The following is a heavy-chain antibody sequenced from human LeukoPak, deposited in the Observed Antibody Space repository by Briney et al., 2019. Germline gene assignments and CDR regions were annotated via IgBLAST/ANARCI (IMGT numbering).Heavy chain of an antibody. CDR2: IKTDGNEA. CDR3: AGDVGPYGGSPWAA. J-gene: IGHJ5*02. CDR1: GLLFSDRW. Sequence: GGSLRLSRDPSGLLFSDRWMRSVRQAPGKGLVWVSRIKTDGNEASYADAVRGRFVISRDNSKNTLFLLINSLRDDDTAMYFCAGDVGPYGGSPWAAWGQGTQVTVSS. D-gene: IGHD1-26*01. V-gene: IGHV3-74*01.